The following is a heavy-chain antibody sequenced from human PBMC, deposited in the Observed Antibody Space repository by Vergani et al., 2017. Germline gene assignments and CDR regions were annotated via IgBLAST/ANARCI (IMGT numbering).Heavy chain of an antibody. Sequence: QVQLQESGPGLVKPSQTLSLTCTVPGGSISTGSTYWTWIRQPAGKGLEWIGRIYTRGTTNYNPSLKSRVTISLDPSRNQFSLKLSSVTAADTAVYFCARDPRSTPHAFDIWGQGTRVTVS. J-gene: IGHJ3*02. D-gene: IGHD5/OR15-5a*01. CDR2: IYTRGTT. CDR1: GGSISTGSTY. V-gene: IGHV4-61*02. CDR3: ARDPRSTPHAFDI.